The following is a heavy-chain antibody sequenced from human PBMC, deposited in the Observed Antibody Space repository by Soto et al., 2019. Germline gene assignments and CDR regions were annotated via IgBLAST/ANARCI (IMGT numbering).Heavy chain of an antibody. V-gene: IGHV3-21*01. D-gene: IGHD1-26*01. Sequence: EVQLVESGGGLVKPGGSLRLSCAASGFTFSSYSMNWVRQAPGKGLEWVSSISSSSSYIYYADSVKGRFTISRDNAKNSLYLQMNSLRAEDTAVYYCARDDVGATPPDYWGQGTLVTDSS. CDR3: ARDDVGATPPDY. CDR1: GFTFSSYS. J-gene: IGHJ4*02. CDR2: ISSSSSYI.